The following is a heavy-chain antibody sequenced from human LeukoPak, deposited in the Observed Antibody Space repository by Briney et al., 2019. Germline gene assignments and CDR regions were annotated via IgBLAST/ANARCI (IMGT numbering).Heavy chain of an antibody. CDR1: GGSFSGYY. Sequence: KPSETLSLTCAVYGGSFSGYYWSWIRQPPGKGLEWIGEINHSGSTNYNPSLKSRVTISVDTSKNQFSLKLSSVTAADTAVYYCARAVKVVRGVIITHFDYWGQGTLVTVSS. D-gene: IGHD3-10*01. CDR3: ARAVKVVRGVIITHFDY. V-gene: IGHV4-34*01. CDR2: INHSGST. J-gene: IGHJ4*02.